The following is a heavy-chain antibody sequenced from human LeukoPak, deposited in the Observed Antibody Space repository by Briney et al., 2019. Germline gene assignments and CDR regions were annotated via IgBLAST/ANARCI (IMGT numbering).Heavy chain of an antibody. J-gene: IGHJ4*02. D-gene: IGHD6-19*01. Sequence: PGGSLRLSCAASGFTFSSYGMHWVRQAPGKGLEWVAVISYDGSKKYYADSVKGRFTIARDNSKTTLYLQMNSLRAEYPAVYYSAKDWHSSGWYYFDYWGQGTPVTASS. V-gene: IGHV3-30*18. CDR2: ISYDGSKK. CDR3: AKDWHSSGWYYFDY. CDR1: GFTFSSYG.